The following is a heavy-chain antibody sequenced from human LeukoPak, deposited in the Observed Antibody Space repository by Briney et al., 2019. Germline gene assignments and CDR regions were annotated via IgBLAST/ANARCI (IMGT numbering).Heavy chain of an antibody. J-gene: IGHJ4*02. CDR1: GFTFSSYA. D-gene: IGHD6-19*01. CDR3: AKSGVAGSFDY. V-gene: IGHV3-23*01. Sequence: GVSLRLSCAASGFTFSSYAMSWVRQAPGKGLEGVSAISGSGGSTYYADSVKGRFTISRDNSKNTLYLQMNSLRAEDTAVYYCAKSGVAGSFDYWGQGTLVTVSS. CDR2: ISGSGGST.